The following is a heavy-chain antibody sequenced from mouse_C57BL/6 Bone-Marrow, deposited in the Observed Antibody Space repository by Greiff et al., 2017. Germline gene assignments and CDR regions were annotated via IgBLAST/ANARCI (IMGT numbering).Heavy chain of an antibody. CDR2: ISDGGSYT. V-gene: IGHV5-4*01. J-gene: IGHJ2*01. CDR1: GFTFSSYA. CDR3: ARDLESNYDFDY. D-gene: IGHD2-5*01. Sequence: EVQLVESGGGLVKPGGSLKLSCAASGFTFSSYAMSWVRQTPEKRLEWVATISDGGSYTYYPDNVKGRFTISRDNAKNNLYLQMSHLKSEDTAMYYCARDLESNYDFDYWGQGTTLTVSS.